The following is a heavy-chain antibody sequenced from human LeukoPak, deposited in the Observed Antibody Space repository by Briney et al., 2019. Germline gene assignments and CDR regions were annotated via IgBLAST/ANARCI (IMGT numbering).Heavy chain of an antibody. CDR2: IYYSGST. J-gene: IGHJ6*03. V-gene: IGHV4-59*01. D-gene: IGHD1-26*01. CDR1: GGSISSYY. Sequence: PSESLSLTCTVSGGSISSYYWSWIRQPAGKGLEWIGYIYYSGSTNYNPSLKSRVTISVDTSKNQFSLKLSSVTAADTAVYYCARGMTRPTDYMDVWGKGTTVTVSS. CDR3: ARGMTRPTDYMDV.